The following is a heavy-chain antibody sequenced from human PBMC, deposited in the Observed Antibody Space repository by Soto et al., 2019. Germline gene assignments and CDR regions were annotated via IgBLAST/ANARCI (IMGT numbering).Heavy chain of an antibody. J-gene: IGHJ4*02. CDR2: ISYDGSNK. CDR1: GFTFSTYG. CDR3: AKSDYKIYYFVY. Sequence: PGGSLRLSCAASGFTFSTYGMHWVRQAPGKGLEWVAVISYDGSNKYYADSVKGRFTISRDNSKDTLYLQMNSLRAEDTAVYYCAKSDYKIYYFVYWGQGTLVTVSS. V-gene: IGHV3-30*18. D-gene: IGHD4-4*01.